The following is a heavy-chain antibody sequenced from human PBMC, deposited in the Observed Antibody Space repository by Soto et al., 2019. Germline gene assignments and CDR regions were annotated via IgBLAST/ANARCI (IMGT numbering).Heavy chain of an antibody. CDR1: GFTLSSNW. J-gene: IGHJ4*02. CDR2: IKSYIDGGTT. Sequence: GGSLRLSCAASGFTLSSNWMHWVRQAPGKGLVWVGHIKSYIDGGTTAYAALVKGRFTISRDDSESRVYLQMNSLRTEDTALYYCMTDRQFRPAYWGQGTLVTVSS. CDR3: MTDRQFRPAY. V-gene: IGHV3-15*07.